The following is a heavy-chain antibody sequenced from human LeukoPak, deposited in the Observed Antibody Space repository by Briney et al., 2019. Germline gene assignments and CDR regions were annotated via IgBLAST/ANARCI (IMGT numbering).Heavy chain of an antibody. D-gene: IGHD4-17*01. CDR2: INHSGST. CDR1: GGSFSGYY. V-gene: IGHV4-34*01. J-gene: IGHJ4*02. CDR3: ARRAVTTGENYFDY. Sequence: PSETLSLTCAVYGGSFSGYYWSWIRQPPGKWLEWIGEINHSGSTNYNPSLKSRVTISVDTSKNQFSLKLSSVTAADTAVYYCARRAVTTGENYFDYWGQGTLVTVSS.